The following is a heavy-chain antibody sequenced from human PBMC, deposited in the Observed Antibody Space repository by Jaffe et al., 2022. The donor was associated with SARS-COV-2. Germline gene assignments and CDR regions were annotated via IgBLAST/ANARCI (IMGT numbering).Heavy chain of an antibody. CDR1: GFTFSSYS. J-gene: IGHJ3*02. V-gene: IGHV3-21*01. Sequence: EVQLVESGGGLVKPGGSLRLSCAASGFTFSSYSMNWVRQAPGKGLEWVSSISSSSSYIYYADSVKGRFTISRDNAKNSLYLQMNSLRAEDTAVYYCASQRIMITFGGVIDSGAFDIWGQGTMVTVSS. CDR2: ISSSSSYI. D-gene: IGHD3-16*02. CDR3: ASQRIMITFGGVIDSGAFDI.